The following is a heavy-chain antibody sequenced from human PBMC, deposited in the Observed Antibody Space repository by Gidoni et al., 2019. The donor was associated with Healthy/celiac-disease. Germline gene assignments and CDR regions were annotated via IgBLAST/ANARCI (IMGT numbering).Heavy chain of an antibody. V-gene: IGHV3-48*02. J-gene: IGHJ4*02. Sequence: EVQLVESGGGLVQPGGSLRLSCAASGFTLGSYSMNWVRQAPGKGLDWVSYISSSSSTIYYADPVKGRFTISRDNAKNSLYLQMNSLRDEDTAVYYCARDGGAYYYDSSGYDYWGQGTLVTVSS. D-gene: IGHD3-22*01. CDR2: ISSSSSTI. CDR3: ARDGGAYYYDSSGYDY. CDR1: GFTLGSYS.